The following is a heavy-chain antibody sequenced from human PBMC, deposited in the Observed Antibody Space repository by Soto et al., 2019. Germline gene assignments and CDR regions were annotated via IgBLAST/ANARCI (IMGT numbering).Heavy chain of an antibody. CDR2: IYYSGST. D-gene: IGHD3-16*02. J-gene: IGHJ3*02. V-gene: IGHV4-59*08. CDR1: GGSINSYY. CDR3: ARLYGLDAFDI. Sequence: QVQLQESGPGLVKPSETLSLTCTVSGGSINSYYWSWIRQPPGKGLEWIGYIYYSGSTNYNHSLKSRVTLSVDTSKNQCSLKLSSVTAADTAVYYCARLYGLDAFDIWGQGTMVTVSS.